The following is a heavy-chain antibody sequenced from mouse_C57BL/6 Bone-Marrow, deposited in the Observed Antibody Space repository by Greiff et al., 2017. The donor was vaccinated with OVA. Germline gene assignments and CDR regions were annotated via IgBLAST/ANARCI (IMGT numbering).Heavy chain of an antibody. CDR2: ILPGSGST. D-gene: IGHD1-1*01. CDR3: ARLTTTVVEPPPWYFDV. J-gene: IGHJ1*03. Sequence: VQLQQSGAELMKPGASVKLSCKATGYTFTGYWIEWVKQRPGHGLEWIGEILPGSGSTNYNEKFKGKATFTADTSSNTAYMQLSSLTTEDSAIYYCARLTTTVVEPPPWYFDVWGTGTTVTVSS. CDR1: GYTFTGYW. V-gene: IGHV1-9*01.